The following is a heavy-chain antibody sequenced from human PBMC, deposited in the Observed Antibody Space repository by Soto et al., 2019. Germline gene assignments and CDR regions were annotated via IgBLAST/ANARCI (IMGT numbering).Heavy chain of an antibody. CDR3: ARDGGQQLVTRYYYGMDV. D-gene: IGHD6-13*01. Sequence: ASVKVSCKASGYTFTSYGISWVRQAPGQGLEWMGWISAYNGNTNYAQKLQGRVTVTTDTSTGTAYMELRSLRSDDTAVYYCARDGGQQLVTRYYYGMDVWGQGTTVTVSS. CDR1: GYTFTSYG. CDR2: ISAYNGNT. V-gene: IGHV1-18*01. J-gene: IGHJ6*02.